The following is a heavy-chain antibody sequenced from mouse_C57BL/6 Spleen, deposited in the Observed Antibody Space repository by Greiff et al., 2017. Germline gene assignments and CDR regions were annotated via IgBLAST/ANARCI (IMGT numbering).Heavy chain of an antibody. V-gene: IGHV1-82*01. CDR2: IYPGDGDT. CDR3: ARTTVAFDAMDY. J-gene: IGHJ4*01. Sequence: VQLQQSGPELVKPGASVKISCKASGYAFSSSWMNWVKQRPGKGLEWIGRIYPGDGDTNYNGKFKGKATLTADKSSSTAYMQLSSLTSEDSAVYFCARTTVAFDAMDYWGQGTSVTVSS. D-gene: IGHD1-1*01. CDR1: GYAFSSSW.